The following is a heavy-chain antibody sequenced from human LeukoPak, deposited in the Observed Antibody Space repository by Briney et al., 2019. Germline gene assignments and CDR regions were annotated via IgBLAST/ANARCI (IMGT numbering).Heavy chain of an antibody. CDR3: ARGGITTNYYYYYMDV. CDR2: MNPNSGNT. V-gene: IGHV1-8*01. Sequence: ASVKVSCKASGYTFTSYDINWVRQATGQGREWMGWMNPNSGNTGYAQKFQGRVTMTRNTSISTAYMELSSLRSEDTAVYYCARGGITTNYYYYYMDVWGKGTTVTVSS. CDR1: GYTFTSYD. D-gene: IGHD1-14*01. J-gene: IGHJ6*03.